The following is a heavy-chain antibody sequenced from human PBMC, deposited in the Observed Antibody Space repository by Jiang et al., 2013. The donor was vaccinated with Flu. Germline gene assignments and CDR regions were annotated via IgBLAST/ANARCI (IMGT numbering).Heavy chain of an antibody. D-gene: IGHD3-22*01. J-gene: IGHJ4*02. Sequence: LVEVWGRAWYEPGGSLRLSCAASGFPFSSYGMHWVRQAPGKGLEWVAAISGRGGSTHYTDSVKGRFTISRDNSKNTLYLQMNSLRAEDTAVYYCAKDKSLRMREIEVVITTVNDYWGQGTLVTVSS. CDR2: ISGRGGST. V-gene: IGHV3-23*04. CDR3: AKDKSLRMREIEVVITTVNDY. CDR1: GFPFSSYG.